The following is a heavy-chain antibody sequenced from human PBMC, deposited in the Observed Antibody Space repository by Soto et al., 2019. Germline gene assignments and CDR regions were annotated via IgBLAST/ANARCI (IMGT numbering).Heavy chain of an antibody. J-gene: IGHJ4*02. D-gene: IGHD3-16*01. V-gene: IGHV2-5*02. Sequence: QITLKESGPTLVKSTQTLTLTCTFSGFSLSTRGVGVAWIRQPPGKALEWLTLIYWDDEKHYSPSLKSRITITKDTAKTQVVLTMTNMEPVDTATHYCAQFRGNGIIIRDYWGQGTLVTVSS. CDR2: IYWDDEK. CDR3: AQFRGNGIIIRDY. CDR1: GFSLSTRGVG.